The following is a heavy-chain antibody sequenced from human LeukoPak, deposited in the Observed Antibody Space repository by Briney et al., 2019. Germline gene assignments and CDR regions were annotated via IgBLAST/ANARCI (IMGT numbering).Heavy chain of an antibody. Sequence: GGSLRLSCAASGFTFKSYGMTWVRQVPGKGLEWVSSVTGSGGSTKYADSVNGRFALSRDNSKNTLSLHMTGLRAEDTAVYYCARKVAVAMDLDYWGQGTLVTVSS. V-gene: IGHV3-23*01. D-gene: IGHD6-13*01. J-gene: IGHJ4*02. CDR2: VTGSGGST. CDR1: GFTFKSYG. CDR3: ARKVAVAMDLDY.